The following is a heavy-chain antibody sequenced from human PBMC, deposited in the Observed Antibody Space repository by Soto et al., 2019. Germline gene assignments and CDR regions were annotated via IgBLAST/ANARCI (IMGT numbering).Heavy chain of an antibody. V-gene: IGHV4-39*01. J-gene: IGHJ5*02. CDR3: ARHSLALRKNNWFDP. CDR2: IFYLGSS. CDR1: GDSVISSDFY. D-gene: IGHD3-3*02. Sequence: ETLSLTCTVSGDSVISSDFYWGGVRQPPGKGLEWIGSIFYLGSSYYNPSLKSRVTMSVDTSKNQFSLRLRSVTAADTALYFCARHSLALRKNNWFDPWGQGIMVTVSS.